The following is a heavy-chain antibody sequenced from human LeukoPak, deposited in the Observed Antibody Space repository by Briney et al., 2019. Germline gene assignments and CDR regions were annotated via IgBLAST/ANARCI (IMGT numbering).Heavy chain of an antibody. CDR1: GFTFSSSW. CDR3: ARGAVDPDK. D-gene: IGHD3-16*01. CDR2: LNADGSNT. J-gene: IGHJ4*02. Sequence: PGGSLRLSCVGSGFTFSSSWIHWVRQVPGKGLVWVSRLNADGSNTAYADSVEGRFTLPSDNAKNTVYLQMNSLRADDTGLYYCARGAVDPDKWGQGTLVIVSS. V-gene: IGHV3-74*01.